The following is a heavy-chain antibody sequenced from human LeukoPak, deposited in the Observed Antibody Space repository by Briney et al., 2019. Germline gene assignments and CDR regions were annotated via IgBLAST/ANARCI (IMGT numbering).Heavy chain of an antibody. J-gene: IGHJ4*02. V-gene: IGHV1-2*06. D-gene: IGHD2-15*01. CDR1: GYTFTGYY. CDR2: INPNSGGT. CDR3: ARVLGWETFSLYCSGGSCYSGPLDY. Sequence: ASVKVSCKASGYTFTGYYMHWVRQAPGQGLEWMGRINPNSGGTNYAQKFQGRVTMTRDTSISTAYMELSWLRSDDTAVYYCARVLGWETFSLYCSGGSCYSGPLDYWGQGTLVTVSS.